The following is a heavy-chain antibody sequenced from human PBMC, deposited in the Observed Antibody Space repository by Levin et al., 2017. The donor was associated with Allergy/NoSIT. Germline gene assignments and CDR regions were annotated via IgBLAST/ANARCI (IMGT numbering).Heavy chain of an antibody. Sequence: PWGSLRLSCKASGYSFTKYWIGWVRQMPGKGLEWMGIIYPDDPDIRYSPSFQGQVTISADKSITTAYLQWNSLQASDTALYYCATCGIDRSLTQHRHPYYFDYWGQGTLVTVSS. D-gene: IGHD1-14*01. V-gene: IGHV5-51*01. CDR3: ATCGIDRSLTQHRHPYYFDY. J-gene: IGHJ4*02. CDR2: IYPDDPDI. CDR1: GYSFTKYW.